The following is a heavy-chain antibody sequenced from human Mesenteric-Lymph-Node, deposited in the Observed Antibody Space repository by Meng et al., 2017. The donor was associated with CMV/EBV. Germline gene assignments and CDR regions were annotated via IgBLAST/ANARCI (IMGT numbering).Heavy chain of an antibody. D-gene: IGHD7-27*01. CDR3: AKGPTGDLYYFDY. J-gene: IGHJ4*02. CDR2: ISSGSNYI. Sequence: GESLKISCAASAFTFSSYSMTWVRQAPGKGLEWVSSISSGSNYIYYADSVKGRFTISRDNAKNSLYLQMNSLRVEDTAVYYCAKGPTGDLYYFDYWGQGTLVTVSS. V-gene: IGHV3-21*01. CDR1: AFTFSSYS.